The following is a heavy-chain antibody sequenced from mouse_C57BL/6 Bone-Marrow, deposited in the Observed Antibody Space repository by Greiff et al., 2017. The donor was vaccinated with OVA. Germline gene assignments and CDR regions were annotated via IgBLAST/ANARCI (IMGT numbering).Heavy chain of an antibody. V-gene: IGHV5-9*01. CDR2: ISGGGGNT. CDR1: GFTFSSYT. Sequence: EVNVVESGGGLVKPGGSLKLSCAASGFTFSSYTMSWVRQTPEKRLEWVATISGGGGNTYYPDSVKGRFTISRDNAKNTLYLQMSSLRSEDTALYYCARRYYGSSYYAMDYWGQGTSVTVSS. J-gene: IGHJ4*01. CDR3: ARRYYGSSYYAMDY. D-gene: IGHD1-1*01.